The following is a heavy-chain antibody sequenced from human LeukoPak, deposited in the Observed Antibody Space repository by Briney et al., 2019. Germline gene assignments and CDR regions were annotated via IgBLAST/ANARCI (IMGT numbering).Heavy chain of an antibody. V-gene: IGHV1-3*01. CDR1: GYTFTSYA. CDR3: ARGIWFGELLGAWFDP. D-gene: IGHD3-10*01. J-gene: IGHJ5*02. Sequence: ASVKVSCKASGYTFTSYAMHWVRQAPGQRLEWMRWINAGNGNTKYSQKFQGRVTITRDTSASTAYMELSSLRSEDTAVYYCARGIWFGELLGAWFDPWGQGTLVTVSS. CDR2: INAGNGNT.